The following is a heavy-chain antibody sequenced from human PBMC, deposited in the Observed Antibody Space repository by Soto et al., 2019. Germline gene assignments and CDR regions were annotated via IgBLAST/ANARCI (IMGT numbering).Heavy chain of an antibody. CDR3: AKTDTLGYCTSTSCYGFDY. J-gene: IGHJ4*02. V-gene: IGHV1-18*01. D-gene: IGHD2-2*01. CDR1: GYTFTNFG. Sequence: QVQLVQSGGEVKKPGASVKVSCKASGYTFTNFGISWVRQAPGQGLEWMGWISGYNGNTNYAQKLQDRVTMTTDTSTSTAYMELRSLRSDDTAVYYCAKTDTLGYCTSTSCYGFDYWGQGTLVTVSS. CDR2: ISGYNGNT.